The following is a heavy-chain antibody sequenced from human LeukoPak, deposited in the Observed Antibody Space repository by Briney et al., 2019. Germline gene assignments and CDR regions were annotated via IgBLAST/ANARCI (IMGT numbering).Heavy chain of an antibody. CDR2: IKRDGDEK. J-gene: IGHJ4*02. D-gene: IGHD3-16*01. Sequence: PGRSLRLSCAASGFTFSAYWMGWVRLTPGKGLEWVANIKRDGDEKYSVDSVKGRSTIFRDNAKNSLYLQMNSLKAEDTAVYYCARIIHVDYTPLYYFDHRGQGTLVTVSS. CDR1: GFTFSAYW. V-gene: IGHV3-7*01. CDR3: ARIIHVDYTPLYYFDH.